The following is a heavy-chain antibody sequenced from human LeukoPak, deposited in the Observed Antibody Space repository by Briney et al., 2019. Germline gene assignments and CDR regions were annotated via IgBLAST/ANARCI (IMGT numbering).Heavy chain of an antibody. D-gene: IGHD6-19*01. Sequence: SETLSLTCTVSGGSISSYYWSWIRQPPGKGLEWIGYIYYSGSTNYNSSLRSRVTISVDTSKNQFSLKLRSVTAADTAVYYCARDGNSGWYPDAFDIWGQGTMVTVSS. CDR2: IYYSGST. J-gene: IGHJ3*02. CDR3: ARDGNSGWYPDAFDI. V-gene: IGHV4-59*01. CDR1: GGSISSYY.